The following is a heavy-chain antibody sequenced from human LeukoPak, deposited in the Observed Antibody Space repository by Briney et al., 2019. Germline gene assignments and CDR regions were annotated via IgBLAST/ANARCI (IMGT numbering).Heavy chain of an antibody. CDR1: GFTFSSYG. Sequence: GGTLRLSCAASGFTFSSYGMSWVRQAPGKGLEWVSSISGSGGGTYYADSVKGRFTISRDNSKNTLYMQMNSLRAEDTAVYYCAKPRIAAAGAVRYYFDYWGQGTLVTVSS. CDR2: ISGSGGGT. J-gene: IGHJ4*02. D-gene: IGHD6-13*01. CDR3: AKPRIAAAGAVRYYFDY. V-gene: IGHV3-23*01.